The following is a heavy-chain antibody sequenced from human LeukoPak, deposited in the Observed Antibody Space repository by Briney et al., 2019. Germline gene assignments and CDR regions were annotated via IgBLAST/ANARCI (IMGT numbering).Heavy chain of an antibody. CDR3: ARGIGTVARYYFDY. CDR2: ISGSGGST. CDR1: GFTFNSYA. J-gene: IGHJ4*02. Sequence: PGGSLRLSCAASGFTFNSYAMSWVSQAPGKGLEWVSAISGSGGSTYYYADSVKGRFTISRDNSKSTLYLQMNSLRADDTAVYYCARGIGTVARYYFDYWGQGILVTVSS. D-gene: IGHD1-1*01. V-gene: IGHV3-23*01.